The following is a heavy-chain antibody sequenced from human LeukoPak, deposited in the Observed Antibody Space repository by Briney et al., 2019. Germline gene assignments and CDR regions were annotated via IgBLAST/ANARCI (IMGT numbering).Heavy chain of an antibody. D-gene: IGHD2-8*01. J-gene: IGHJ4*02. Sequence: PGGSLRLSCAASGFTFSSYGMHWVRQAPGKGLEWVAVIWYDGSNKYYADSVKGRFTVSRDNSKDTVYLQMNSLRGEDTAVYYCAKELMGFDYWGQGSLVTVSS. V-gene: IGHV3-33*06. CDR2: IWYDGSNK. CDR1: GFTFSSYG. CDR3: AKELMGFDY.